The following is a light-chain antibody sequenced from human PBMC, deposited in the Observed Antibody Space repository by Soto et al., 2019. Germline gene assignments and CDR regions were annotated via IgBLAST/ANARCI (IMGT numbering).Light chain of an antibody. CDR2: AAS. V-gene: IGKV1-39*01. CDR1: RSISNY. CDR3: QQSYSVPR. Sequence: DIQMTQSPSSLSASVGDRVTITCRASRSISNYLNWYQQNSGKAPRLLIYAASSLQPGVPSRFSGTGTGREFTLTITSLQPEDSATYYCQQSYSVPRFGHGTRVDLK. J-gene: IGKJ1*01.